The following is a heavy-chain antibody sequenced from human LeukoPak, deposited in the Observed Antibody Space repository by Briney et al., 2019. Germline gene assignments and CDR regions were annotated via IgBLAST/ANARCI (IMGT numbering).Heavy chain of an antibody. CDR3: ARGSSSPDSFVYYYGMDV. J-gene: IGHJ6*02. Sequence: PSETLSLTCAVYGGSFSGYYWSWIRQPPGKGLEWIGEINYSGSTNYNPSLKSRVTISVDTSKNQFSLKLSSVTAADTAVYYCARGSSSPDSFVYYYGMDVWGQGTTVTVSS. V-gene: IGHV4-34*01. CDR2: INYSGST. CDR1: GGSFSGYY. D-gene: IGHD6-13*01.